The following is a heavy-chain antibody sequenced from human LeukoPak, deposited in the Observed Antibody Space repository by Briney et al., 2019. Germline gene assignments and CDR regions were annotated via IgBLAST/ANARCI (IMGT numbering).Heavy chain of an antibody. D-gene: IGHD3-10*01. J-gene: IGHJ4*02. Sequence: GGSLRLSCAASGFTFSSYGMHWVRQAPGKGLEWVAFIRYDGSNKYYADSVKGRFTISRDNSKNTLYLQMNSLRAEDTAVYYCAINPRRITMVRGGYWGQGTLVTVSS. CDR1: GFTFSSYG. CDR3: AINPRRITMVRGGY. CDR2: IRYDGSNK. V-gene: IGHV3-30*02.